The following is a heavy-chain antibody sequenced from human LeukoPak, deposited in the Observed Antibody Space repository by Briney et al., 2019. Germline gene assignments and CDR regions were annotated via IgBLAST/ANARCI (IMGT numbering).Heavy chain of an antibody. CDR2: IKGDGSEE. D-gene: IGHD3-16*01. CDR3: ARDLRDFDY. Sequence: GGSLRLSCTASGFTFSNTWMTWVRQAPGRGLEWVANIKGDGSEENYVDSVKGRFAISRGNAKNSLYLQMNSLKAEDAAVYYCARDLRDFDYWGQGTLVTVSS. CDR1: GFTFSNTW. V-gene: IGHV3-7*04. J-gene: IGHJ4*02.